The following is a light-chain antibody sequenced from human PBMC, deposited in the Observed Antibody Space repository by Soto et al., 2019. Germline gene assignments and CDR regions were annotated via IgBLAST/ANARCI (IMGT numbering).Light chain of an antibody. CDR1: QNISNW. V-gene: IGKV1D-16*01. CDR2: RAS. Sequence: DIQMTQSPSSLSASVGDRVTITCRASQNISNWLIWYQERPGKAPKSLIFRASSLESGVPSRFSRSGSGTDFSLSIISLQPEDFATYYCQQYDTFPVTFGGGTKVEI. J-gene: IGKJ4*01. CDR3: QQYDTFPVT.